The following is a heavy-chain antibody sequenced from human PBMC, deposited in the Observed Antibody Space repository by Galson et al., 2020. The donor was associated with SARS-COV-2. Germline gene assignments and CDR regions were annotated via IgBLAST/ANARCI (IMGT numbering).Heavy chain of an antibody. CDR1: GFPLSSYT. CDR2: ISYDGSKE. J-gene: IGHJ4*02. Sequence: GESLKTSCAAFGFPLSSYTIHWVRQAPGKGLEWVAIISYDGSKEYYADSVKGRFTISSDNSKTTVHLQMNSLRPEDTAVYYCAPLGGGVVDHWGQGTLVTFSS. V-gene: IGHV3-30-3*01. D-gene: IGHD3-3*01. CDR3: APLGGGVVDH.